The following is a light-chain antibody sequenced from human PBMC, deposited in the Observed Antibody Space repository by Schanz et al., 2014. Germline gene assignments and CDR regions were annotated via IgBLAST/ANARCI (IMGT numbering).Light chain of an antibody. V-gene: IGKV3-20*01. CDR2: GPS. J-gene: IGKJ4*01. CDR1: QNVNKYH. CDR3: QQYATSPLT. Sequence: VMTQSPATLSVSAGERATLSCRASQNVNKYHLAWYQQKPGQAPRLLIYGPSSRATGIPARFSGSGSGTDFTLTISRLEPEDFAVYYCQQYATSPLTFGGGTTVEIK.